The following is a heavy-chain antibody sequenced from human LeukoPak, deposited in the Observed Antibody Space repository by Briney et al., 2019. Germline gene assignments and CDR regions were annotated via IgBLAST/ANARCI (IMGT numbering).Heavy chain of an antibody. CDR2: INSEGSTT. V-gene: IGHV3-74*01. CDR3: VRKYDTMDV. J-gene: IGHJ6*02. Sequence: GGSLRLSCAASGFTFSSYWMHWVRQAPGKRLVWVSRINSEGSTTIYADSVKGRFTISRDNAKNTLYLQMNSLRAEDTAVYYCVRKYDTMDVWGQGTTVTVSS. CDR1: GFTFSSYW. D-gene: IGHD1-1*01.